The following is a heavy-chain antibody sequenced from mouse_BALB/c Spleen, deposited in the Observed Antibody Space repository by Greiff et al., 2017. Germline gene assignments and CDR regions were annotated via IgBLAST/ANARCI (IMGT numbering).Heavy chain of an antibody. CDR2: ISYDGSN. J-gene: IGHJ4*01. CDR3: ARDHYYGSSYYAMDY. CDR1: GYSITSGYY. V-gene: IGHV3-6*02. Sequence: EVQRVESGPGLVKPSQSLSLTCSVTGYSITSGYYWNWIRQFPGNQLEWMGYISYDGSNNYNPSLKNRISITRDTSKNQFFLKLNSVTTEDTATYYCARDHYYGSSYYAMDYWGQGTSVTVSS. D-gene: IGHD1-1*01.